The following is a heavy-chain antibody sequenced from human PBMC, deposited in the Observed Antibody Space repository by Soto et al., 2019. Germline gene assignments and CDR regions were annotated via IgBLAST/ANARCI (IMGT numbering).Heavy chain of an antibody. CDR1: GFSFTSYS. Sequence: EVQLLESGGGLVQPGGSLRLSCAASGFSFTSYSLTWVRQAPGKGLEWVSAFSGGGDDTFYADSVKGRFSISRDNSKNTLFLQMHSLRVEDTAVYYCAGCTRSGCSRSGAFDIWGQGTMVTVS. D-gene: IGHD2-2*01. CDR2: FSGGGDDT. CDR3: AGCTRSGCSRSGAFDI. V-gene: IGHV3-23*01. J-gene: IGHJ3*02.